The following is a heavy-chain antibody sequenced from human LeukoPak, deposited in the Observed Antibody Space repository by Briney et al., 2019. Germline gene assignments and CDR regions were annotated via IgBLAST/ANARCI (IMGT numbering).Heavy chain of an antibody. CDR2: IYRGGST. J-gene: IGHJ4*02. CDR1: GFNVSSNY. CDR3: ARSLRGGKFDS. D-gene: IGHD3-10*01. Sequence: PGGSLSLSCAASGFNVSSNYMTWVRQAPGKGLEWVSVIYRGGSTYYADSVKGRFTISRHNYRDTMYLQMNSLRTEDTAVYYCARSLRGGKFDSWGQGSLVTVSS. V-gene: IGHV3-53*04.